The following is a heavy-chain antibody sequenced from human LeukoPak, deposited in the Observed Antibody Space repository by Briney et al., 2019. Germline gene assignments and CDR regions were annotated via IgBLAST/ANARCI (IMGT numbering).Heavy chain of an antibody. CDR3: ARLRANWNYVNWFDP. V-gene: IGHV4-59*08. Sequence: SETLSLTCTVSGGSISSYYWSWIRQPPGKGLEWIGYIYSSGSTNYNPSLKSRVTISVDTSKNQFSLKLSSVTAADTAVYYCARLRANWNYVNWFDPWGQGTLVTVSS. CDR1: GGSISSYY. D-gene: IGHD1-7*01. CDR2: IYSSGST. J-gene: IGHJ5*02.